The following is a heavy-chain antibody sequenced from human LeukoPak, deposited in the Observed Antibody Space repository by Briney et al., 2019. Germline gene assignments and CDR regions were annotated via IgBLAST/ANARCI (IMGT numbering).Heavy chain of an antibody. CDR1: GFTFSSYW. CDR3: ARDPLYYDFWSGADFDY. Sequence: PGGSLRLSCAASGFTFSSYWMSWVRQAPGEGLEWVANIKQDGSEKYYVDSVKGRFTISRDNAKNSLYLQMNSLRAEDTAVYYCARDPLYYDFWSGADFDYWGQGTLVTVSS. V-gene: IGHV3-7*01. J-gene: IGHJ4*02. CDR2: IKQDGSEK. D-gene: IGHD3-3*01.